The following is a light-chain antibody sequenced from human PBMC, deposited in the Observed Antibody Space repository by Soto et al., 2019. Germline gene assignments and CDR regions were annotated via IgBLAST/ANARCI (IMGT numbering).Light chain of an antibody. J-gene: IGLJ1*01. Sequence: QSALTQPPSASGSPGQSVTISCTGTSSDVGGYKYVSWYQQHPGKAPKLMIFEVNKRPSGVPDRFSGSKSGNTASLTVSGLQAEDEADYYCSSYEGINNLGVFGPGTKLTVL. CDR2: EVN. CDR1: SSDVGGYKY. V-gene: IGLV2-8*01. CDR3: SSYEGINNLGV.